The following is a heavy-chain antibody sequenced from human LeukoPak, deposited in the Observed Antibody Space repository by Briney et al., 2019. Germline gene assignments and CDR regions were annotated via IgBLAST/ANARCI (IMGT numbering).Heavy chain of an antibody. CDR2: ISSSGGST. CDR3: AKDPYDIGAGYYFDY. Sequence: PGGSLRLSCAASGFTFSSYAMSWVRQAPGKGLEWVSAISSSGGSTYYADSVKGRFTISRDNSKNTLYLQMNSLRAEDTAVYYCAKDPYDIGAGYYFDYWGQGTLVTVSS. CDR1: GFTFSSYA. V-gene: IGHV3-23*01. J-gene: IGHJ4*02. D-gene: IGHD3-22*01.